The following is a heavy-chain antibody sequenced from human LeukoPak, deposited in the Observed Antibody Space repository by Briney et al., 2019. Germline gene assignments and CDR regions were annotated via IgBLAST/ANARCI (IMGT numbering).Heavy chain of an antibody. J-gene: IGHJ4*02. CDR3: ARDFNYYGSGSFPDY. D-gene: IGHD3-10*01. CDR1: GYTFTGYY. CDR2: INPNSGGT. Sequence: ASVKVSCKAYGYTFTGYYMHWVRQAPGQGLEWMGWINPNSGGTSYAQKFQGRVTMTRDTSISTAYMELSRLRSDDTAVYYCARDFNYYGSGSFPDYWGQGTLVTVSS. V-gene: IGHV1-2*02.